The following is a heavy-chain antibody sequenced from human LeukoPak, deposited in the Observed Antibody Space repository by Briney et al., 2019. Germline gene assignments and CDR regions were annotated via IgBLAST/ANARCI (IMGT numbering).Heavy chain of an antibody. Sequence: PGGSLRLSCAASGFTFSSYAMSWVRQAPGKGLEWVSAISGSGGSTYYADSVKGRFTISRDNSKNTVYLQMNSLKTEDTAVYYCATGSVTGPGFDYWGQGTLVTVSS. CDR2: ISGSGGST. J-gene: IGHJ4*02. CDR1: GFTFSSYA. D-gene: IGHD6-19*01. V-gene: IGHV3-23*01. CDR3: ATGSVTGPGFDY.